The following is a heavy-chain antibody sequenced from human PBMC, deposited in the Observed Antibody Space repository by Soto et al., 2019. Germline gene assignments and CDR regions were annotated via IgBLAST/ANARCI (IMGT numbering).Heavy chain of an antibody. CDR2: IYWSGDE. Sequence: SGPTLVNPTQTLTLTCSFSGFSLSTSGVGVGWIRQPPGKALEWLALIYWSGDEHYRPSLKSRLTITKDTSKNQVVLTMTNMDPVDTATYYCARGRAARPVFAFDIWGQGTMVTVSS. CDR3: ARGRAARPVFAFDI. D-gene: IGHD6-13*01. CDR1: GFSLSTSGVG. V-gene: IGHV2-5*01. J-gene: IGHJ3*02.